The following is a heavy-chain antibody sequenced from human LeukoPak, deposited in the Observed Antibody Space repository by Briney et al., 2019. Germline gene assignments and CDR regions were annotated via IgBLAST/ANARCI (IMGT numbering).Heavy chain of an antibody. D-gene: IGHD5-18*01. J-gene: IGHJ4*02. Sequence: GASVKVSCKASGYTFTTYGISWVRQAPGQGLEWLGWISAYNGNTNYAQKLKGRVTMTTDTSTSEAYMELRSLKSDDTAVYYCARDGLNGYSYGLFDYWGQGTLVTVSS. V-gene: IGHV1-18*01. CDR3: ARDGLNGYSYGLFDY. CDR1: GYTFTTYG. CDR2: ISAYNGNT.